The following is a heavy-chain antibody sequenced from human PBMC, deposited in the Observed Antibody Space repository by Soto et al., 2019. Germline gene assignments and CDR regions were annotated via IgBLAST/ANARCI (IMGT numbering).Heavy chain of an antibody. V-gene: IGHV4-34*01. Sequence: ESLCLTGSVYGGSFRVYYLSWVRQPPGKGLEWIVEINHSGSTTYNPSLKSRVTISVDTSKNQFSLKRSPVTAAETAVYYGPRVEIVDSTGYYPGFLDYWGKGTRVTVS. J-gene: IGHJ4*02. CDR1: GGSFRVYY. CDR2: INHSGST. D-gene: IGHD3-22*01. CDR3: PRVEIVDSTGYYPGFLDY.